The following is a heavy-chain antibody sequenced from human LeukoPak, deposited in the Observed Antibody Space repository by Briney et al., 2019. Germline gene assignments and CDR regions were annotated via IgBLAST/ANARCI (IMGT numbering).Heavy chain of an antibody. D-gene: IGHD2-15*01. CDR2: MNPNSGNT. CDR1: GYTFTSYD. Sequence: ASVKVSCKASGYTFTSYDINRVRQATGQGLEWMGWMNPNSGNTGYAQKFQGRVTMTRNTSISTAYMELSSLRSEDTAVYYCARWVGDCSGGSCYGGRDYWGQGTLVTVSS. J-gene: IGHJ4*02. V-gene: IGHV1-8*01. CDR3: ARWVGDCSGGSCYGGRDY.